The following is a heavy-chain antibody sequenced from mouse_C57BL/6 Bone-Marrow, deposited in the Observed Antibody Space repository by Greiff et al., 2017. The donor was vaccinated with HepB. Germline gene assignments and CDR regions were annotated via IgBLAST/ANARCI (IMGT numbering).Heavy chain of an antibody. J-gene: IGHJ2*01. Sequence: VQVVESGAELARPGASVKLSCKASGYTFTSYGISWVKQRTGQGLEWIGEIYPRSGNTYYNEKFKGKATLTADKSSSTAYMELRSLTSEDSAVYFCAREEGGGFDYWGQGTTLTVSS. CDR1: GYTFTSYG. CDR3: AREEGGGFDY. V-gene: IGHV1-81*01. CDR2: IYPRSGNT.